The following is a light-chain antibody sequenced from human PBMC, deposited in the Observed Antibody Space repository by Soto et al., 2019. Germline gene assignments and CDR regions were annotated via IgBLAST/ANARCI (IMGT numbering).Light chain of an antibody. CDR2: VNSDGSH. CDR3: QTWGTGVLV. J-gene: IGLJ2*01. CDR1: SGHSRYA. Sequence: QSVLTQSPSASASLGASVKLTCTLSSGHSRYAIAWHQQHPEKGPRYSMKVNSDGSHTKGDGIPDRFSGSSSGTERYLTISSLQSEDEADYYCQTWGTGVLVFGGGTKVTVL. V-gene: IGLV4-69*01.